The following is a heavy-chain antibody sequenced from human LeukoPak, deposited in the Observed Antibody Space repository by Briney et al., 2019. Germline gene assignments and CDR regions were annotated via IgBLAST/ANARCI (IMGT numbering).Heavy chain of an antibody. CDR2: IYYSGST. V-gene: IGHV4-59*08. Sequence: SETLSLTCTVSGGSISSYYWSWIRQPPGKGLEWIGYIYYSGSTNYNPSLKSRATISVDTTKKPFSLKLSPVTADDTADYYVTNNDYGDIYYFDYWGQGTLVTVSS. CDR3: TNNDYGDIYYFDY. D-gene: IGHD4-17*01. J-gene: IGHJ4*02. CDR1: GGSISSYY.